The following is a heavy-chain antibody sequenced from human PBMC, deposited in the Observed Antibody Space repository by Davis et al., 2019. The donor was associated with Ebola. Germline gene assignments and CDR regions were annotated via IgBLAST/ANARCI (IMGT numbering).Heavy chain of an antibody. D-gene: IGHD5-18*01. CDR1: GYTFTSYA. CDR2: INTNTGNP. J-gene: IGHJ4*02. V-gene: IGHV7-4-1*02. Sequence: ASVKVSCKASGYTFTSYAMNWVRQAPGQGLEWMGWINTNTGNPTYAQGFTGRFVFSLDTSVSTAYLQISSLEAEDTAVYYCARCKENPDTTMVSCFDYWGQGTLVTVSS. CDR3: ARCKENPDTTMVSCFDY.